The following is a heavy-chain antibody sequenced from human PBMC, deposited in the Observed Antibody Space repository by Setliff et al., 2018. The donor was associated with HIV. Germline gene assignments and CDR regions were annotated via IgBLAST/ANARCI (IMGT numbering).Heavy chain of an antibody. Sequence: GGSLRLSCAASGFTFSNYGMNWVRQAPGKGLEWVSSISSSGSYIYYAPSLKGRFTISRDYASNSLYLEMNSLRAEDTAVYYCARSRSTRDAFDIWGQGTMVTVSS. CDR3: ARSRSTRDAFDI. CDR2: ISSSGSYI. J-gene: IGHJ3*02. D-gene: IGHD1-1*01. V-gene: IGHV3-21*01. CDR1: GFTFSNYG.